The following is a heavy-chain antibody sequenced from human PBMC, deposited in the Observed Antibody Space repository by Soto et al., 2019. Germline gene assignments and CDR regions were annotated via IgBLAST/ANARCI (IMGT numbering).Heavy chain of an antibody. Sequence: QVQLQESGPGLVKPSQTLSLTCTVSGGSISRGGYYWTWIRQHPGKGLEWVGYIYYTGSTYSNPSLDRRVSITVDTSTNQCSLRLCSVTAADTAVYYCARARGGDDVDYWCQGTRVTVSS. CDR2: IYYTGST. CDR1: GGSISRGGYY. J-gene: IGHJ4*02. CDR3: ARARGGDDVDY. D-gene: IGHD2-21*02. V-gene: IGHV4-31*03.